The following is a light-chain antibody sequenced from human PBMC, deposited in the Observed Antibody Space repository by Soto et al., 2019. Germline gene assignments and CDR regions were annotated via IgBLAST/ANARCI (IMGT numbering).Light chain of an antibody. Sequence: DIVMTQSPDSLAVSLGERATINCKSSQSVLYSSNNKNYLAWYQQRPGQPPKLLIYWASTRESGVPDRFSGRGSGTDFTLTITSLQAEDVAVYYCQQYESTPPTFGHGTKLEIK. V-gene: IGKV4-1*01. CDR3: QQYESTPPT. J-gene: IGKJ2*01. CDR2: WAS. CDR1: QSVLYSSNNKNY.